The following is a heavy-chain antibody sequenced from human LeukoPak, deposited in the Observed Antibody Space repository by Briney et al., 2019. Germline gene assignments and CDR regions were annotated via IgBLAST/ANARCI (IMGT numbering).Heavy chain of an antibody. Sequence: GGSLRLSCAASGFTFSSYAMSWVRQAPGKGLEWVSAISGSGGSTYYADSVKGRFTISRDNSKNTLYLQVNSLRAEDTAVYYCAKDQGYSSGWYSDYWGQGTLVTVSS. J-gene: IGHJ4*02. D-gene: IGHD6-19*01. CDR1: GFTFSSYA. V-gene: IGHV3-23*01. CDR3: AKDQGYSSGWYSDY. CDR2: ISGSGGST.